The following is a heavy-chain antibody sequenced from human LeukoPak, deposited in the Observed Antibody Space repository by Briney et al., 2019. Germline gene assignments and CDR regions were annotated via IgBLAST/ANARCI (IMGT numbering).Heavy chain of an antibody. CDR2: ISYDGSNK. V-gene: IGHV3-30*18. CDR1: GFTFSSYG. J-gene: IGHJ6*02. D-gene: IGHD6-19*01. CDR3: AKDLGGQWLYYYYGMDV. Sequence: GGSLRLSCAASGFTFSSYGMHWVRQAPGKGLEWVAVISYDGSNKYYADYVKGRFTISRDNSKNTLYLQMNSLRAEDTAVYYCAKDLGGQWLYYYYGMDVWGQGTTVTVSS.